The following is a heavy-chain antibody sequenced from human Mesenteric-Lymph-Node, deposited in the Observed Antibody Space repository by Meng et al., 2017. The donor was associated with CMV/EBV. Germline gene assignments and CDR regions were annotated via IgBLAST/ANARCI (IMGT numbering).Heavy chain of an antibody. Sequence: ESLKISCAASGFTFSRYWMHWVRQAPGKGLVWVSSINNDGSTTRYADSVKGRFTISRDNVKNTLYLQMNSLRAEDTAVYYCEREGIAIIGPDYWGQGTRVTVSS. V-gene: IGHV3-74*01. CDR2: INNDGSTT. D-gene: IGHD2/OR15-2a*01. CDR1: GFTFSRYW. CDR3: EREGIAIIGPDY. J-gene: IGHJ4*02.